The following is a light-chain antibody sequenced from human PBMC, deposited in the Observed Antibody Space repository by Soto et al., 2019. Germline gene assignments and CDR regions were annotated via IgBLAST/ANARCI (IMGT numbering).Light chain of an antibody. CDR2: GAS. CDR3: QQYGSSPFT. J-gene: IGKJ3*01. Sequence: DIVLTQSPGTLSLSPGERATLSCRASQSVSSSSLAWYQQKPGQAPRLLIYGASSRATGIPDRFSGSGSGTDFTLTISRLEPEDFVVYYCQQYGSSPFTFGPGTKVDIK. V-gene: IGKV3-20*01. CDR1: QSVSSSS.